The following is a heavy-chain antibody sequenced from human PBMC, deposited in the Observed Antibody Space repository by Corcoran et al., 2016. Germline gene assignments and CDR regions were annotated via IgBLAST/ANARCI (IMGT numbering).Heavy chain of an antibody. Sequence: QLQLQESGPGLVKPSETLSLTCTVSGGSISSSSYYWGWIRQPPGKGLEWIGSIYYSGSTYYNPSLKSRVTISVDTSKNQFSLKLSSVTAADTAVYYCARRPTDYYDSSGYYYSAFDIGGQGTMVTVSS. D-gene: IGHD3-22*01. J-gene: IGHJ3*02. CDR1: GGSISSSSYY. CDR2: IYYSGST. V-gene: IGHV4-39*01. CDR3: ARRPTDYYDSSGYYYSAFDI.